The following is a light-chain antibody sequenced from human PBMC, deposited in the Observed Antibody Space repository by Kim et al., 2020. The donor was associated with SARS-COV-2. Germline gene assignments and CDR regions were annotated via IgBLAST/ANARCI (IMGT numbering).Light chain of an antibody. CDR3: MQALHLPT. CDR1: QSLLHSDGNTY. J-gene: IGKJ1*01. CDR2: LTS. Sequence: EPAAISCRSSQSLLHSDGNTYLDWYLQKPGQSPQLLFYLTSNRASGVPDRFSGSGSGTDFTLKISRVEAEDVGIYYCMQALHLPTFGQGTKVDIK. V-gene: IGKV2-28*01.